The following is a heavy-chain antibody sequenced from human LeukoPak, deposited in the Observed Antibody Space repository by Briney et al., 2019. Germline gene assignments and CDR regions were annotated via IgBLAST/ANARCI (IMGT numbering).Heavy chain of an antibody. D-gene: IGHD2-2*01. J-gene: IGHJ5*02. Sequence: SQTLSLTCTVSCGSISSGSYYWSWVRQPAGKGLEWIGRIYTSGSTNYNPSLKSRVTISVDTLKNQCALKRSSVTAADTAVYYCARDRPAGYCSSTSCWDIGLAPWGQGTLVTVSS. CDR3: ARDRPAGYCSSTSCWDIGLAP. CDR1: CGSISSGSYY. CDR2: IYTSGST. V-gene: IGHV4-61*02.